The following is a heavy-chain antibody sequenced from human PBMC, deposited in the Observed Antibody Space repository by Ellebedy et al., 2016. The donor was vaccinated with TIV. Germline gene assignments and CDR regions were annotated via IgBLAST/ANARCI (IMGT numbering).Heavy chain of an antibody. J-gene: IGHJ3*01. CDR1: GFTFNSYA. CDR3: AKDQIAGDGRWVFDL. V-gene: IGHV3-23*01. CDR2: ISHTGSRT. Sequence: GESLKISCAASGFTFNSYAMSWVRQAPGKGLEWVSTISHTGSRTYYANSVEGRFIISRDNSKRTLYLQMNSLRAEDTGIYYCAKDQIAGDGRWVFDLWGQGTMVTVSS. D-gene: IGHD5-24*01.